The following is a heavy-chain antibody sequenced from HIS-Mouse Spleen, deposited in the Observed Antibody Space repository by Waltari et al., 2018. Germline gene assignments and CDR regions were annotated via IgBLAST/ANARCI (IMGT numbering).Heavy chain of an antibody. Sequence: QVQLVQSGAEVKKPGASVKVSCKVSGYPLTELSMHWVRQAPGTWLEGMGGFDPEDGETIYAQKFQGRVTMTEDTSTDTAYMELSSLRSEDTAVYYCATDRYSSSWYAFDIWGQGTMVTVSS. CDR3: ATDRYSSSWYAFDI. D-gene: IGHD6-13*01. CDR1: GYPLTELS. V-gene: IGHV1-24*01. J-gene: IGHJ3*02. CDR2: FDPEDGET.